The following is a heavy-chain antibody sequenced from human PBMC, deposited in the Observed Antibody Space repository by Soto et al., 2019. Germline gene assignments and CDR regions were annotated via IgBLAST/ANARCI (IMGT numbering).Heavy chain of an antibody. CDR3: ARSDYYYYAMDV. CDR2: IIPILVTT. Sequence: QVQLVQSGAEVKKPGSSVKVSCKASAGTFRTYAISWVRQAPGQGLEWMGGIIPILVTTNYAQKFEDRVTITADESTSTVYMDLSSLSSEDPAVYYCARSDYYYYAMDVWGQGTTVTVSS. V-gene: IGHV1-69*12. CDR1: AGTFRTYA. J-gene: IGHJ6*02.